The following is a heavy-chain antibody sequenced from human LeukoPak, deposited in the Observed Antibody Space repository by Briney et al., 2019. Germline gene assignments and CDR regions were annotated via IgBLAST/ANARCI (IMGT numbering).Heavy chain of an antibody. Sequence: TSETLSLTCTVSGGSISSGGYYWSWIRQHPGKGLEWIGYIYYSGSTYYNPSLKSRVTISVDTSKNQFSLKLSSVTAADTAVYYCARGYDFWSGYVPYNWFDPWGQGTLVTVSS. V-gene: IGHV4-31*03. CDR3: ARGYDFWSGYVPYNWFDP. D-gene: IGHD3-3*01. CDR1: GGSISSGGYY. CDR2: IYYSGST. J-gene: IGHJ5*02.